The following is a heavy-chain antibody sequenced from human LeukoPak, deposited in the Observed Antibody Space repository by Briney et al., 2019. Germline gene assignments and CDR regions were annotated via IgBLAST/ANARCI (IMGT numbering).Heavy chain of an antibody. CDR3: TLDYYGSGSYWVY. V-gene: IGHV3-49*04. Sequence: GGSLRLSCTASGFTFGDYALRWVRQAPGKGLEWVGLIRSKAYGGTTEYAASVKGRFTISRDDSKSIAYLQMNRLKTGDTAVYYCTLDYYGSGSYWVYWGQGTLVTVSS. D-gene: IGHD3-10*01. CDR1: GFTFGDYA. J-gene: IGHJ4*02. CDR2: IRSKAYGGTT.